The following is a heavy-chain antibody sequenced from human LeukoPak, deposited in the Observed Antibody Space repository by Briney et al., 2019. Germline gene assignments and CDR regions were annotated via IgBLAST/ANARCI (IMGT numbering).Heavy chain of an antibody. D-gene: IGHD1-26*01. Sequence: ASVNVSCKVSGYTLTELSMHWVRQAPGKGLEWMGGFDPEDGETIYAQKFQGRVTMTEDTSTDTAYMELSSLRSEDTAVYYCRGRRGSYYDLDYFDYWGQGTLVTVSS. CDR1: GYTLTELS. V-gene: IGHV1-24*01. CDR2: FDPEDGET. J-gene: IGHJ4*02. CDR3: RGRRGSYYDLDYFDY.